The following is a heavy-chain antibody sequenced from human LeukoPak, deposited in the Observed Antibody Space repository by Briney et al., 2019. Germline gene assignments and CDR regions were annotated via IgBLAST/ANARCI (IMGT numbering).Heavy chain of an antibody. CDR3: AREGWGYYFDF. D-gene: IGHD7-27*01. CDR2: AYYSGTT. J-gene: IGHJ4*02. CDR1: GGSISSYY. V-gene: IGHV4-59*01. Sequence: TSETLSLTCTVSGGSISSYYWSWIRQPPGKGLEWIGYAYYSGTTNYNPSLKSRVTISVDTSKNQFSLKLSSVTAADTAVYYCAREGWGYYFDFWGQGTLVTVSS.